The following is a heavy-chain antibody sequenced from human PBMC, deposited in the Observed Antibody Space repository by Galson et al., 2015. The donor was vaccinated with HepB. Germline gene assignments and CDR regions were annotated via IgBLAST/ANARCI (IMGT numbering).Heavy chain of an antibody. J-gene: IGHJ2*01. CDR2: INSDGSST. CDR3: ARGDSSGYSSYWYFDL. D-gene: IGHD3-22*01. V-gene: IGHV3-74*01. Sequence: SLRLSCAASGFTFSSYWMHWVRQAPGKGLVWVSRINSDGSSTSYADSVKGRFTIPRDNAKNTLYLQMNSLRAEDTAVYYCARGDSSGYSSYWYFDLWGRGTLVTVSS. CDR1: GFTFSSYW.